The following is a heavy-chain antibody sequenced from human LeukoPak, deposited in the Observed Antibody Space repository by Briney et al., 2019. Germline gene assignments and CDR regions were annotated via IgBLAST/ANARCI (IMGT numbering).Heavy chain of an antibody. Sequence: SETLSLTCTVSGGSISSGGYYWSWIRQHPGKGLEWIGYIYYSGSTYYNPSLKSRVTISVDTSKNQFSLKLSSVTAADTAVYYCARDINYVWGSYYHPWGQGTLVTVSS. CDR2: IYYSGST. V-gene: IGHV4-30-4*08. J-gene: IGHJ5*02. D-gene: IGHD3-16*01. CDR3: ARDINYVWGSYYHP. CDR1: GGSISSGGYY.